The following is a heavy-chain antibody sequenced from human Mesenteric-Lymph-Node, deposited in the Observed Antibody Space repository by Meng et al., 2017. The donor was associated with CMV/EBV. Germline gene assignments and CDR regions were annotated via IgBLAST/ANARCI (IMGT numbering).Heavy chain of an antibody. CDR1: GYTFTTYT. Sequence: KSSGYTFTTYTLHWVRQAPGHRLEWMGRINPNSGGTNYAQKFQGRVTMTRDTSISTAYMELSRLRPDDTAVYYCARDADIVATMGFDYWGQGTLVTVSS. J-gene: IGHJ4*02. V-gene: IGHV1-2*06. D-gene: IGHD5-12*01. CDR2: INPNSGGT. CDR3: ARDADIVATMGFDY.